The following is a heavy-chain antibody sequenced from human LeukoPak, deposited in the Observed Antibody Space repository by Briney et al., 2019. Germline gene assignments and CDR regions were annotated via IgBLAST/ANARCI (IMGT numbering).Heavy chain of an antibody. CDR1: GYTFTSYG. Sequence: ASVKVSCKASGYTFTSYGISWVRQAPGQGLEWMGWISAYNGNTNYAQKLQGRVTMTIDTSTSTAYMELRSLRSDDTAVYYCARWVVAATPVSLDYWGQGTLVTVSS. CDR3: ARWVVAATPVSLDY. CDR2: ISAYNGNT. V-gene: IGHV1-18*01. D-gene: IGHD2-15*01. J-gene: IGHJ4*02.